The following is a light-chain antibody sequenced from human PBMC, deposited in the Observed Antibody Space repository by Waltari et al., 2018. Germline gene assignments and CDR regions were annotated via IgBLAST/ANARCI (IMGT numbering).Light chain of an antibody. CDR2: RNN. CDR3: AAWDDSLSGCVV. CDR1: SSNIGGNY. Sequence: QSVLTQPPSASGTPGPRVTISCSGRSSNIGGNYAFWYQQLPGTAPKLRIYRNNQRASRVPARFCGSKSGTSASLVISGLRSEDEAYYYCAAWDDSLSGCVVFGGGTKVTVL. V-gene: IGLV1-47*01. J-gene: IGLJ2*01.